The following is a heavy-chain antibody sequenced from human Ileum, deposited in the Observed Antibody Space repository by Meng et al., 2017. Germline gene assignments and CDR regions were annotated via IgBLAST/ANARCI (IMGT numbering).Heavy chain of an antibody. CDR2: LNTDNGDT. D-gene: IGHD4-17*01. J-gene: IGHJ4*02. CDR1: GYTFGTYL. CDR3: ARDLFGDNGAHLDF. V-gene: IGHV1-3*04. Sequence: QVQLVQSGAEVKKPGASVRVSCTTSGYTFGTYLIHWMRQAPGQGLEWMGWLNTDNGDTKYSHTVQGRVTFTRDTAANTAYMELSSLGAEDTAVYFCARDLFGDNGAHLDFWGQGTLVTVSS.